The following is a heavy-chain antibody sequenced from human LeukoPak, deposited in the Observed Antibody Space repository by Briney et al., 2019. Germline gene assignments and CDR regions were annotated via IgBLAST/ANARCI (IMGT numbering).Heavy chain of an antibody. J-gene: IGHJ6*03. D-gene: IGHD4-11*01. CDR3: ARTYSNYGGSYYYYYMDV. Sequence: SETLSLTCTVSGGSISSGGTYYWSWIRQPAGKGLEWIGRIYTSGSTNYNPSLKSRVTISVDTSKNQFSLKLSSVTAADTAVYYCARTYSNYGGSYYYYYMDVWGKGTTVTVSS. V-gene: IGHV4-61*02. CDR2: IYTSGST. CDR1: GGSISSGGTYY.